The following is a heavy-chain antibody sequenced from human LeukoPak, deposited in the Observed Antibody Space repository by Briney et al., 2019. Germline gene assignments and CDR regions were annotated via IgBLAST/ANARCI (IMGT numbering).Heavy chain of an antibody. CDR2: ISAYNGNT. Sequence: ASVKVSCKXSGYTFTSYGISWVRQSPGQGLEWMGWISAYNGNTNYAQKLQGRVTMTTDTSTSTAYMELRSLRSDDTAVYYCARDPTGPTSRWELLNRYLDYWGQGTLVTVSS. CDR3: ARDPTGPTSRWELLNRYLDY. D-gene: IGHD1-26*01. V-gene: IGHV1-18*01. CDR1: GYTFTSYG. J-gene: IGHJ4*02.